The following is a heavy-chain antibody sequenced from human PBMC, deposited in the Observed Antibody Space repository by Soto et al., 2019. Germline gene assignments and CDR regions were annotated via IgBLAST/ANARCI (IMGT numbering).Heavy chain of an antibody. CDR3: AKDGSQTSSGSYLSS. CDR2: ILFDGNKK. D-gene: IGHD1-26*01. Sequence: QVQLVESGGGVVRPGRSLRLSCSASGFIFSDYAMHWVRQAPGKGMEWVAVILFDGNKKYYADSVKGRFNISRDNSKNTLYLQMNSLRAEDTAVYYCAKDGSQTSSGSYLSSWGQGSLVTVSS. J-gene: IGHJ5*02. V-gene: IGHV3-30*18. CDR1: GFIFSDYA.